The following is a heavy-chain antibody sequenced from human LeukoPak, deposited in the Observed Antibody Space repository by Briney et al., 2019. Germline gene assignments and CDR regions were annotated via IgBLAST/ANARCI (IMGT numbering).Heavy chain of an antibody. J-gene: IGHJ3*02. CDR1: GFTFNDYE. V-gene: IGHV3-48*03. CDR2: ISSSGRTI. CDR3: ARNSYAFDM. Sequence: GGSLRLSCAASGFTFNDYEMNWVRQAPGKGPEWVSYISSSGRTIFYADSVKGRFTISRDNAKNSLYLQMNGLRAEDTAVYYCARNSYAFDMWGQGTMVTVSS.